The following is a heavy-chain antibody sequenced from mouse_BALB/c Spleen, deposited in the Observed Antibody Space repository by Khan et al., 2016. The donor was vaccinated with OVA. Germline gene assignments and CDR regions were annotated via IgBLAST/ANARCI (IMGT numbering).Heavy chain of an antibody. CDR3: ARVYGGDFDY. J-gene: IGHJ2*01. Sequence: EVQLQESGPGLVKPSQSLSLTCTVTGYSITTDYAWNWIRQFPGNKLEWMGYISYSGNTKYNPSLKSRTSITRDTSKNQFFLQLKSVTTEDTARYYGARVYGGDFDYWGQGTTLTVSS. CDR1: GYSITTDYA. CDR2: ISYSGNT. D-gene: IGHD1-1*01. V-gene: IGHV3-2*02.